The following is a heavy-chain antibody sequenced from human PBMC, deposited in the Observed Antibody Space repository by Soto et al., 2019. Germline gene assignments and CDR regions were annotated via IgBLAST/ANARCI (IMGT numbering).Heavy chain of an antibody. CDR1: GLAFGNYA. CDR3: AKAGGAAGTGDYFDY. CDR2: VSTNGRST. J-gene: IGHJ4*02. Sequence: GGSLRLSCGASGLAFGNYAMNWIRQVPGRGLEWVAGVSTNGRSTYYADSVKGRFTITRDNSKNTLYLQMNSLRAEDTAVYYCAKAGGAAGTGDYFDYWGQGTLVTVSS. V-gene: IGHV3-23*01. D-gene: IGHD6-13*01.